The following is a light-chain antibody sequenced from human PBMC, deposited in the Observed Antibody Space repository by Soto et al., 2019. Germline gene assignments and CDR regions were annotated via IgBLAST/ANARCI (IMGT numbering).Light chain of an antibody. J-gene: IGKJ5*01. V-gene: IGKV1-33*01. CDR1: QDLSNY. Sequence: DIPMTQSPSSLSASVGDRVTITCQASQDLSNYLNWSQQKPGKAPKLLIYDASNLETGVPSRFSGSGSGTDFTFTISSLQPEDIATYYCQQYDNLPITFGQGTRLEIK. CDR3: QQYDNLPIT. CDR2: DAS.